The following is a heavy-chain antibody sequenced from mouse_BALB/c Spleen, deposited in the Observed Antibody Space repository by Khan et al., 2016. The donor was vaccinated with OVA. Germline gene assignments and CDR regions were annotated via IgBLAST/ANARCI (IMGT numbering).Heavy chain of an antibody. D-gene: IGHD1-1*01. J-gene: IGHJ2*01. CDR2: ISYSGNT. Sequence: EVQLVESGPGLVKPSQSLSLTCTVTGYSITSDYAWNWLRQFPGNKLEWMVFISYSGNTNYNPSLKSLISINRDTSKNQFFLQLNSVTTEDTATYYCARVYGGDFDYWGQGTTLTVSS. CDR3: ARVYGGDFDY. CDR1: GYSITSDYA. V-gene: IGHV3-2*02.